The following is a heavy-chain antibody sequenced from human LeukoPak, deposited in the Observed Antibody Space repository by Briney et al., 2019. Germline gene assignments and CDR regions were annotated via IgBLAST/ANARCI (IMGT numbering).Heavy chain of an antibody. CDR3: AKFPVAGLYFDY. CDR2: ISGSGGST. D-gene: IGHD6-19*01. V-gene: IGHV3-23*01. Sequence: GGSLRLSCAASGFTFSSYAMSWVRQAPGKGLEWISAISGSGGSTYYVDSVKGRFTISRDNSKNTLYLQMNSLRVEDTAVYYCAKFPVAGLYFDYWGQGTLVTVSS. CDR1: GFTFSSYA. J-gene: IGHJ4*02.